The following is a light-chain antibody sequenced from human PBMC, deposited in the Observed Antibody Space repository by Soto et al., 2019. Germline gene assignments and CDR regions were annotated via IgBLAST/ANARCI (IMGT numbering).Light chain of an antibody. CDR1: SSDVGGSNF. J-gene: IGLJ1*01. V-gene: IGLV2-23*02. CDR2: EVN. Sequence: QSALTQPASVSDSPGQSITISCTGTSSDVGGSNFVSWYQQHPGKPPKLIIYEVNKRPAGVSKRFSGSKSGDTASLTISGLQAEDEADYYCSSYAGAITFYVFGTGTKLTVL. CDR3: SSYAGAITFYV.